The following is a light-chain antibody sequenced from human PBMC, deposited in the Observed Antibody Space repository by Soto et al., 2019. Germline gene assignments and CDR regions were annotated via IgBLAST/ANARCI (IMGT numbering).Light chain of an antibody. J-gene: IGKJ5*01. CDR2: SAS. CDR3: QQRSNWPPT. CDR1: QSVSTR. Sequence: VLTQSPGTLSSSPGERATLSCRASQSVSTRLAWYQHRSGQAPRLLISSASIRATGIPDRFSGSGSGTDFTLTISRLEPEDFALYYCQQRSNWPPTFGQGTRLEI. V-gene: IGKV3D-20*02.